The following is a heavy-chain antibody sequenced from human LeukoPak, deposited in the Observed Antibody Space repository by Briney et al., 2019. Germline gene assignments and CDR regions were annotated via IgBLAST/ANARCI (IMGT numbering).Heavy chain of an antibody. CDR3: ASPFGHCSSTSCYSVGAFDI. J-gene: IGHJ3*02. Sequence: SETLSLTCTVSGGSISSSSYYWGWIRQPPGKGLEWIGSIYYSGSTYYNPSLKSRVTISVDTSKNQFSLKLSSVTAADTAVYYCASPFGHCSSTSCYSVGAFDIWGQGTMVTVSS. D-gene: IGHD2-2*03. CDR2: IYYSGST. V-gene: IGHV4-39*01. CDR1: GGSISSSSYY.